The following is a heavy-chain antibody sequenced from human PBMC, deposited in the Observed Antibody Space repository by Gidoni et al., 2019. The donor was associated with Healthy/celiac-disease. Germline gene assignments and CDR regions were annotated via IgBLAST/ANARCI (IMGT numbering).Heavy chain of an antibody. CDR2: INHSGST. D-gene: IGHD3-10*01. Sequence: QVQLQQWVAGLLQPSETLSLTCAVYGGSFSGYYWSWLRQPPGKGLEWIGEINHSGSTNYNPSIKSRVTISVDTSKNQFSMKLSYVTAAETAVYYCARGPYGSGSYYQRPHRFDPWGQGTLVTVSS. CDR3: ARGPYGSGSYYQRPHRFDP. CDR1: GGSFSGYY. V-gene: IGHV4-34*01. J-gene: IGHJ5*02.